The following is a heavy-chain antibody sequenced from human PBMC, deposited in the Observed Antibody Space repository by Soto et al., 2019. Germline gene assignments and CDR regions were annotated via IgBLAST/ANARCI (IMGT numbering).Heavy chain of an antibody. Sequence: QVQLVQSGAEVKKPGSSVKVSCKASGGTFSSYAISWVRQAPGQGLEWMGGIIPIFGTANYAQKFQGRVTMPRDECTGTDYLARGRLRAEDPAVYYCARGYGGPGGNGMGVWGQGTKVTVSS. V-gene: IGHV1-69*05. CDR1: GGTFSSYA. J-gene: IGHJ6*02. CDR3: ARGYGGPGGNGMGV. D-gene: IGHD3-10*01. CDR2: IIPIFGTA.